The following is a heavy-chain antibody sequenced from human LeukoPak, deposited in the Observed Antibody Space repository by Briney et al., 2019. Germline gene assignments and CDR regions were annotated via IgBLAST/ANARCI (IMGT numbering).Heavy chain of an antibody. CDR3: ARDLFAGATHYYYGMDV. CDR1: GYTFTSYG. D-gene: IGHD1-26*01. Sequence: ASVKVSCKASGYTFTSYGISWVRRAPGQGLEWMGWISAYNGNTNYAQKLQGRVTMTTDTSTSTAYMELRSLRSDDTAVYYCARDLFAGATHYYYGMDVWGQGTTVTVSS. CDR2: ISAYNGNT. V-gene: IGHV1-18*01. J-gene: IGHJ6*02.